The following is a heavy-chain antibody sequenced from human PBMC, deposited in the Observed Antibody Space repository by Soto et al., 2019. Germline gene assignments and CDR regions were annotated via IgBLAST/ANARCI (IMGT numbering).Heavy chain of an antibody. D-gene: IGHD6-13*01. CDR2: IFSNDEK. CDR1: GFSLSNAGLG. CDR3: ASTYSTSWYWFDP. J-gene: IGHJ5*02. Sequence: QVTVKESGPVLVKPTETLTLTCTVSGFSLSNAGLGVSWIRQPPGKALEWLAHIFSNDEKSYSTSLNSTLTLSKDTSKSQVVLTMTNMDPVDTATYFCASTYSTSWYWFDPWGQGTLVTVSS. V-gene: IGHV2-26*01.